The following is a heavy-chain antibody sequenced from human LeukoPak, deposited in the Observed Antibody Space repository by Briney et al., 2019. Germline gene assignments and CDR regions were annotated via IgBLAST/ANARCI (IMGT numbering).Heavy chain of an antibody. CDR2: ISHSGST. D-gene: IGHD5-18*01. J-gene: IGHJ4*02. Sequence: LETLSLTCAVYGGSFSGYYWSWIRQPPGKGLEWIGEISHSGSTNYNPSLKSRVTISVDTSKNQFSLKLSSVTAADTAVYYCARGWDTADYWGQGTLVTVSS. CDR1: GGSFSGYY. V-gene: IGHV4-34*01. CDR3: ARGWDTADY.